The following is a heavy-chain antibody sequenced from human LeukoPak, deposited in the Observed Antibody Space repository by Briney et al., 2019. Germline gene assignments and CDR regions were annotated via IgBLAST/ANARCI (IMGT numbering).Heavy chain of an antibody. Sequence: SETLSLTCTVSGGSVSSYYWSWIRQPPGKGLEWLGYIYYSGSTNYNPSLKSRVTISVDTSKNQFSLKVSSVTAADTAVYYCARDARGSSHLDYWGQGTLVTVSS. D-gene: IGHD6-13*01. J-gene: IGHJ4*02. CDR2: IYYSGST. V-gene: IGHV4-59*02. CDR3: ARDARGSSHLDY. CDR1: GGSVSSYY.